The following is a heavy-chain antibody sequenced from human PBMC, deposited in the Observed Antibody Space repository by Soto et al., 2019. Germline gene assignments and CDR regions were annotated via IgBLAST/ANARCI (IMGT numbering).Heavy chain of an antibody. CDR2: ISGYNGNT. CDR3: VRDSSSWFYYYYGMDV. J-gene: IGHJ6*02. D-gene: IGHD6-13*01. CDR1: GYIFTNFG. V-gene: IGHV1-18*01. Sequence: QVQLKQSGPEVRKPGASVRVSCKASGYIFTNFGISWVRQAPGQGLEWMGWISGYNGNTHYAQKLQGRVSMTTDTSTGTAYMDLRSLRSDDTAIYYCVRDSSSWFYYYYGMDVWGQGTTVTVSS.